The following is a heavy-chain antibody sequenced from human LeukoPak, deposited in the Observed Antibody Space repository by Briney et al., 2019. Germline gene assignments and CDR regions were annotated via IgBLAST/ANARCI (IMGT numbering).Heavy chain of an antibody. D-gene: IGHD2-8*01. Sequence: SVKVSCKASGGTFSSYAISWVRQAPGQGLEWMGRIIPIFGTANYAQKFQGRVTITTDESTSTAYMELSSLRSEDTAVYYCARDRSNIVLMVCEENWFDPWGQGTLVTVSS. CDR1: GGTFSSYA. J-gene: IGHJ5*02. CDR3: ARDRSNIVLMVCEENWFDP. V-gene: IGHV1-69*05. CDR2: IIPIFGTA.